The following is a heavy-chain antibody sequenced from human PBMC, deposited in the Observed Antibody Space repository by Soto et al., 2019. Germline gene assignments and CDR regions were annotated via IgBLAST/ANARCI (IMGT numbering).Heavy chain of an antibody. CDR2: ISAYNGNT. Sequence: ASVKVSCKASGGTFSSYTISWVRQAPGQGLEWMGWISAYNGNTNYAQKLQGRVTMTTDTSTSTAYMELRSLRSDDTAVYYCARDLTSYSSSWYRMDWFDPWGQGTLVTVSS. V-gene: IGHV1-18*01. J-gene: IGHJ5*02. D-gene: IGHD6-13*01. CDR3: ARDLTSYSSSWYRMDWFDP. CDR1: GGTFSSYT.